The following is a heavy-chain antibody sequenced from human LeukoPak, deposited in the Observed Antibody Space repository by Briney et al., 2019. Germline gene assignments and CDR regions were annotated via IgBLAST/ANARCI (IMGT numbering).Heavy chain of an antibody. D-gene: IGHD3-22*01. CDR3: ARDWHYYDSSGYYYTHFDY. V-gene: IGHV4-4*07. J-gene: IGHJ4*02. CDR2: IYTSGST. Sequence: PSETLSLTCTVSGGSISSYYWSWIRQPAGKGLEWIGRIYTSGSTNYNPSLKSRVTMSVDTSKNQFSLKLSSVTAADTAVYYCARDWHYYDSSGYYYTHFDYWGQGTLVTVFS. CDR1: GGSISSYY.